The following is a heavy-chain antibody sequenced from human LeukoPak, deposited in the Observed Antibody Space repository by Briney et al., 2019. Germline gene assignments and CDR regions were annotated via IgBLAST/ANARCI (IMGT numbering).Heavy chain of an antibody. CDR2: INSDGSST. J-gene: IGHJ3*02. CDR3: AHYDSSSYHAFDI. D-gene: IGHD3-22*01. Sequence: GGSLRLSCAASGFTFSSYRMHWVRQAPGKGLVWVSRINSDGSSTSYADSVKGRFTISRDNAKNTLYLQMNSLRAEDTAVYYCAHYDSSSYHAFDIWGQGTMVTVSS. CDR1: GFTFSSYR. V-gene: IGHV3-74*01.